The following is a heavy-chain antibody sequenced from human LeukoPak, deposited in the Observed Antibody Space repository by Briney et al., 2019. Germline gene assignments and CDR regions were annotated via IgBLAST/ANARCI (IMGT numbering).Heavy chain of an antibody. CDR3: ARTISYSSGGSCYYHFDY. J-gene: IGHJ4*01. D-gene: IGHD2-15*01. CDR2: IYHSGST. CDR1: GYSISSGHY. Sequence: SETLSLTCTVSGYSISSGHYWGWIRQPPGKGLEWIGSIYHSGSTYYNPSLKSRVTISVDTSKNQFSLKLSSVTAADTAVYYCARTISYSSGGSCYYHFDYWGQGTLVTVSS. V-gene: IGHV4-38-2*02.